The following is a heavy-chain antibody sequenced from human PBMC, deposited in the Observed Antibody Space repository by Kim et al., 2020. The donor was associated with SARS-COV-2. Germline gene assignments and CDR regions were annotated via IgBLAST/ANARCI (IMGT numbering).Heavy chain of an antibody. D-gene: IGHD2-2*01. CDR1: GFTFSSYS. Sequence: GGSLRLSCAASGFTFSSYSMNWVRQAPGKGLEWVSSISSSSSYIYYADSVKGRFTISRDNAKNSLYLQMNSLRAEDTAVYYCARDRVVVVPAAITSYEFYYYGMDVWGQGTTVTVSS. CDR3: ARDRVVVVPAAITSYEFYYYGMDV. CDR2: ISSSSSYI. V-gene: IGHV3-21*01. J-gene: IGHJ6*02.